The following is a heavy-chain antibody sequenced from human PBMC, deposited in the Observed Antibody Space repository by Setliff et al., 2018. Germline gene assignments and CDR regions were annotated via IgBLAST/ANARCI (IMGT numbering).Heavy chain of an antibody. D-gene: IGHD1-1*01. J-gene: IGHJ4*02. CDR2: ISSSSSYI. CDR1: GFTFSSYS. V-gene: IGHV3-21*01. CDR3: ASGGYNGGEGDVDY. Sequence: GGSLRLSCAASGFTFSSYSMNWVRQAPGKGLEWVSSISSSSSYIYYADSVKGRFTISRYNAKNSLYLKMNSLRAEDTAVYYCASGGYNGGEGDVDYWGQGTLVTVSS.